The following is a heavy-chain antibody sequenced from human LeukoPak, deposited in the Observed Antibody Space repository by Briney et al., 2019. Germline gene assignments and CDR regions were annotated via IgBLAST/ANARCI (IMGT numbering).Heavy chain of an antibody. CDR1: GGTFSSYA. V-gene: IGHV1-69*13. Sequence: VASVKVSCKASGGTFSSYAISWVRQAPGQGLEWMGGIIPIFGTANYAQKFQGRVTITADESTSTAYMELSSLRSEDTAVYYCARGQVNRLLWVGELLSNINPFDYWGQGTLVTVSS. CDR3: ARGQVNRLLWVGELLSNINPFDY. J-gene: IGHJ4*02. D-gene: IGHD3-10*01. CDR2: IIPIFGTA.